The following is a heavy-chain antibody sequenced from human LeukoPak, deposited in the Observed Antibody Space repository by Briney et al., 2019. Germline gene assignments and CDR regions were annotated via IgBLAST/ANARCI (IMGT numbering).Heavy chain of an antibody. J-gene: IGHJ4*02. Sequence: PGGSLRLSCAVSGFRVSDYYMSWVRQAPGKGLEWVSSISSSSSYIYYADSVKGRFTISRDNAKNSLYLQMNSLRAEDTAVYYCARDRYWDYWGQGTLVTVSS. CDR2: ISSSSSYI. CDR1: GFRVSDYY. CDR3: ARDRYWDY. V-gene: IGHV3-21*01. D-gene: IGHD1-14*01.